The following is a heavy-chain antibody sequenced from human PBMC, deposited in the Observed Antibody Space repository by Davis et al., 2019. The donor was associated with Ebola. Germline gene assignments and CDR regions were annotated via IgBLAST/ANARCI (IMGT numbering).Heavy chain of an antibody. Sequence: PGGSLRLSCAASGFTFITYTMNWVRQAPGKGLEWVSSISSTSSSIYYADSVKGRFTISRDNAKNSLFLQMTSLRVEDTAVYYCATTGDYGDYLRFDPWGQGTLVTVSS. CDR1: GFTFITYT. CDR2: ISSTSSSI. V-gene: IGHV3-21*01. D-gene: IGHD4-17*01. J-gene: IGHJ5*02. CDR3: ATTGDYGDYLRFDP.